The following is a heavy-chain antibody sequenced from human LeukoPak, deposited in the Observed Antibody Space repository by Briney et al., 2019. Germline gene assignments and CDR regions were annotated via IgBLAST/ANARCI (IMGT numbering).Heavy chain of an antibody. CDR2: IYYSGST. CDR3: ALFQSLERHFDI. V-gene: IGHV4-61*01. J-gene: IGHJ3*02. Sequence: SETLSLTCTVSGGSISSGSYYWSWIRQPPGKGLEWIGYIYYSGSTKYNPSLESRVTISINASKNQFSLKLRSVTPADTAVYYCALFQSLERHFDIWGQGTMVTVSS. CDR1: GGSISSGSYY. D-gene: IGHD1-1*01.